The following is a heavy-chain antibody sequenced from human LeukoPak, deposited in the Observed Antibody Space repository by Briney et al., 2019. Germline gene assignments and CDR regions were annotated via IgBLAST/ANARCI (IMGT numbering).Heavy chain of an antibody. CDR2: INSDGINT. J-gene: IGHJ4*02. V-gene: IGHV3-74*01. Sequence: GGSLRLSCAASGFTFSNYWMHWVRQAPGKGLVWVSRINSDGINTSYADSVKGRFTISRDNSENTLYLQMNSLRAEDTAVYYCAKETSYWGQGTLVTVSS. CDR1: GFTFSNYW. CDR3: AKETSY. D-gene: IGHD1/OR15-1a*01.